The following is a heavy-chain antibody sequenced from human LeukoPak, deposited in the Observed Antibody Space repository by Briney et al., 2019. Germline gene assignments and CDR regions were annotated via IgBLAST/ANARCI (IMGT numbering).Heavy chain of an antibody. CDR2: IKQDGSEK. Sequence: PGGSLRLSCAASGFTFSSYWMSWVRQAPGKGLKWVANIKQDGSEKYYVDSVKGRFTLSRDNAKNSLYLQMNSLRAEDTVVYYCASLYIQWLRWSSLDYYYGMDVWGQGTTVTVSS. CDR3: ASLYIQWLRWSSLDYYYGMDV. J-gene: IGHJ6*02. CDR1: GFTFSSYW. D-gene: IGHD5-12*01. V-gene: IGHV3-7*01.